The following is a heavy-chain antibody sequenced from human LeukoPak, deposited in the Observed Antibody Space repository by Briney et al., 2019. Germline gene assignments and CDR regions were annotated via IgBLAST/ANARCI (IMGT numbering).Heavy chain of an antibody. Sequence: PGGSLXLSCAASGFTVSSXYMSWVRXAPGKXLEWVSVIYSGGSTYYADSVKGRFTISRDNSKNTLYLQMNSLRAEDTAIYYCAKNAGAMTPYYDYWGQGILVTVSS. CDR2: IYSGGST. CDR1: GFTVSSXY. CDR3: AKNAGAMTPYYDY. J-gene: IGHJ4*02. V-gene: IGHV3-53*01. D-gene: IGHD1-1*01.